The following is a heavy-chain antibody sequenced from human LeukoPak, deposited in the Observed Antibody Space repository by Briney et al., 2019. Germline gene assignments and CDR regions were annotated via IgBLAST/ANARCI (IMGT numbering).Heavy chain of an antibody. V-gene: IGHV1-8*03. J-gene: IGHJ6*03. Sequence: ASVKVSCKASGYTFTSYDINWVRQATGQGLEWMGWMNPNSGNTGYAQKFQGRVTITRNTSISTAYMELSSLRSEDTAVYYCARGLSSSWYLNYYYYYMDVWGKGTTVTVSS. CDR1: GYTFTSYD. CDR2: MNPNSGNT. D-gene: IGHD6-13*01. CDR3: ARGLSSSWYLNYYYYYMDV.